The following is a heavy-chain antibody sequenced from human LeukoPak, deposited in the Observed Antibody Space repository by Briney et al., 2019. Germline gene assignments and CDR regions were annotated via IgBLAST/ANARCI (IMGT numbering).Heavy chain of an antibody. CDR3: ARDDCGDTCYPGGY. CDR2: INAGNGDT. V-gene: IGHV1-3*01. D-gene: IGHD2-21*01. CDR1: GYTFSKYV. Sequence: ASVKVSCKASGYTFSKYVVHWVRQAPGQRPEWMGWINAGNGDTKYSKNFHDRVTITRDTSANTAYMELSSLTSEDTALYYCARDDCGDTCYPGGYWGQGTLVTVSS. J-gene: IGHJ4*02.